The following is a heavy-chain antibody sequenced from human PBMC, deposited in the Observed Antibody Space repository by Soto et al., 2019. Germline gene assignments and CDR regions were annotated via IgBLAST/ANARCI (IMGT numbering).Heavy chain of an antibody. J-gene: IGHJ3*02. V-gene: IGHV1-18*01. CDR2: ISAYDGNL. Sequence: QVRLVQSGAEVKRPGASVKVSCKAPGYPFINYGISWVRQAPGKGRDGMGWISAYDGNLNYAQMIQGRATTTTDASTTTAYMELRSLRSDDTAVYYCARDGISEAEPFEIWGQGTMVTVSS. CDR3: ARDGISEAEPFEI. D-gene: IGHD1-20*01. CDR1: GYPFINYG.